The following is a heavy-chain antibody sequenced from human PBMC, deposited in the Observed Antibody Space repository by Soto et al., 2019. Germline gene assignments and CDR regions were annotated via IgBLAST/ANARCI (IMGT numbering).Heavy chain of an antibody. D-gene: IGHD7-27*01. CDR2: IIPIFGTA. V-gene: IGHV1-69*06. CDR3: ARVYTWDWGSRGYFDY. CDR1: GGTFSSYA. J-gene: IGHJ4*02. Sequence: QVQLVQSGAEVKKPGSSVKVSCKASGGTFSSYAISWVLQAPGQGLEWMGGIIPIFGTANYAQKFQGRVTITADKSTSTAYMELSSLRSEDTAVYYCARVYTWDWGSRGYFDYWGQGTLVTVSS.